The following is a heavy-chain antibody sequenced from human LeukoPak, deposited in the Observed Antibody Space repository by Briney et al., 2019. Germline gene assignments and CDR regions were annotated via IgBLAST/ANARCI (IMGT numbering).Heavy chain of an antibody. CDR1: GGSVSSGRYY. Sequence: SETLSLTCSVSGGSVSSGRYYWGWIRQPPGKRLEWIRYIYYSGSTNYNPSLKSRVTISVDTSKNQFSLKLSSVTAADTAVYYCARHGTSGTNLNWFDPWGQGTLVTVSS. D-gene: IGHD1-1*01. J-gene: IGHJ5*02. CDR2: IYYSGST. V-gene: IGHV4-61*01. CDR3: ARHGTSGTNLNWFDP.